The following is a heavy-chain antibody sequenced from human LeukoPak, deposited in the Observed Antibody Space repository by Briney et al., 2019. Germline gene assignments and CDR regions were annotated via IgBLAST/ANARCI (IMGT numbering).Heavy chain of an antibody. J-gene: IGHJ4*02. D-gene: IGHD3-9*01. CDR2: FDPEDGET. CDR1: GYTLTELS. Sequence: GASVKVSCKVSGYTLTELSMHWVRQAPGKGLEWMGGFDPEDGETIYAQKFQGRVTMTEDTSTDTAYMELSRLRSEDTAVYYCATSDILTGYTVDYWGQGTLVTVSS. CDR3: ATSDILTGYTVDY. V-gene: IGHV1-24*01.